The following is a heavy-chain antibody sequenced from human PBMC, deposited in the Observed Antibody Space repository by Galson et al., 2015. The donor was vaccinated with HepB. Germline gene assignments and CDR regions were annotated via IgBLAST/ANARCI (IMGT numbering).Heavy chain of an antibody. CDR3: AKGPIDCSSTSCRVPYFDY. CDR1: GFTFSSYG. V-gene: IGHV3-30*18. CDR2: ISYDGSNK. J-gene: IGHJ4*02. Sequence: SLRLSCAASGFTFSSYGMHWVRQAPGKGLEWVAVISYDGSNKYYADSVKGRFTISRDNSKNTLYLQMNSLRAEDTAVYYCAKGPIDCSSTSCRVPYFDYWGQGTLVTVSS. D-gene: IGHD2-2*01.